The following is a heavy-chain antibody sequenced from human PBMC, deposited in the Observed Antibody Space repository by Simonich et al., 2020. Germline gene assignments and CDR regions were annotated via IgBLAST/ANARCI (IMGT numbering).Heavy chain of an antibody. CDR3: ARGLRVAAAGTAFQH. D-gene: IGHD6-13*01. CDR1: GGSFSGYY. CDR2: INHSGRT. J-gene: IGHJ1*01. Sequence: QVQLQQWGAGLLKPSETLSLTCAVYGGSFSGYYWSWLRPPPGKGLEGIWEINHSGRTNYNPSLKSRVTISVDTAKNQFSLKLSSVTAADTAVYYCARGLRVAAAGTAFQHWGQGTLVTVSS. V-gene: IGHV4-34*01.